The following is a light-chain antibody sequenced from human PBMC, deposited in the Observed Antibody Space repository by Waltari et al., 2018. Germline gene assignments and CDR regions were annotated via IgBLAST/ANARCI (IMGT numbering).Light chain of an antibody. CDR3: QQYDNWPLT. CDR2: DAS. Sequence: ETVMTQSPATLSVYPGERATLSCRASQRIKNHLAWYQQKGGKAPRLLLFDASTRATGISARFSGSGYGTEFTLTISSLQSEDFAVYYCQQYDNWPLTFGQGTRLDIK. J-gene: IGKJ5*01. CDR1: QRIKNH. V-gene: IGKV3-15*01.